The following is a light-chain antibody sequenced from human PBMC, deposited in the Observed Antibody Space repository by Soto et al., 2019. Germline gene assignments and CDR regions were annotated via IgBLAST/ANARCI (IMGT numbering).Light chain of an antibody. V-gene: IGKV1-39*01. CDR3: HHGYSISWP. CDR2: GAS. Sequence: EIERTQGPSCLSGSVGYRFTITCRASQSISSYLNWYQQRPGKAPKVLIYGASTLQSGVPSRFSGSGSGTEFTLTISSLQPADFATYYCHHGYSISWPFRQGTNVDIK. CDR1: QSISSY. J-gene: IGKJ1*01.